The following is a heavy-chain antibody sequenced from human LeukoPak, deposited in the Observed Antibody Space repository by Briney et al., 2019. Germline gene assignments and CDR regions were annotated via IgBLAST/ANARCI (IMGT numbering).Heavy chain of an antibody. D-gene: IGHD2-21*01. Sequence: GGSLRLSCAASGFTVSSNYMSGVRQAPGKALEWVSVIYSVGTTFYAGSVKGRFTISRDNSKNTLYLEMNSLRAEDTAVYYCARGTVGVGKVDYWGQGTLVTVSS. CDR2: IYSVGTT. J-gene: IGHJ4*02. CDR1: GFTVSSNY. V-gene: IGHV3-53*01. CDR3: ARGTVGVGKVDY.